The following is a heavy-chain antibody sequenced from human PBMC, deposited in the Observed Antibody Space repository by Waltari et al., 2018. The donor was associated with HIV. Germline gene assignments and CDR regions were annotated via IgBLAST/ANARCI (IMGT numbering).Heavy chain of an antibody. J-gene: IGHJ6*02. Sequence: QVQLQESGPGLVKPSQTLSLTCTVSGGSISSGSYYWSWIRQPAGKGLEWIGRIYTSGSTNYNPSLKSRVTISVDTSKNQFSLKLSSVTAADTAVYYCARAGSGGSSGYYYYYGMDVWGQGTTVTVSS. CDR2: IYTSGST. D-gene: IGHD2-15*01. V-gene: IGHV4-61*02. CDR1: GGSISSGSYY. CDR3: ARAGSGGSSGYYYYYGMDV.